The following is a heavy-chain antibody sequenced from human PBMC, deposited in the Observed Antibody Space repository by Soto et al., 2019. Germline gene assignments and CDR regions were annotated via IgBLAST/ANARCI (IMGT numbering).Heavy chain of an antibody. Sequence: QGQLVHSAAEVDRPGASVKVSCQISGYSFPAFYIHWVLQSPGQGLEWGGWFNPKTGGANSAQKFQGRVTMTRATSIITVYMDLSGLTSDDTAVYYCARASAAATSWFDYWGQGTLVPVSS. CDR3: ARASAAATSWFDY. V-gene: IGHV1-2*02. J-gene: IGHJ5*01. D-gene: IGHD6-25*01. CDR2: FNPKTGGA. CDR1: GYSFPAFY.